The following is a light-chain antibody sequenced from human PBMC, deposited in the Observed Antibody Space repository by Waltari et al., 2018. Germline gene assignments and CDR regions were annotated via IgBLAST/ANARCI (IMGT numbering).Light chain of an antibody. J-gene: IGKJ4*01. CDR2: GTS. Sequence: EIVLTRSPGTLSLSPGESATLSCRASQSVTSISLSWYQQKLGQAPRLLIYGTSSRATGTPDRFSGSGSGTDFTLTISRLEPEDVAVYYCQQYDGEVVTFGGGTKVEI. V-gene: IGKV3-20*01. CDR1: QSVTSIS. CDR3: QQYDGEVVT.